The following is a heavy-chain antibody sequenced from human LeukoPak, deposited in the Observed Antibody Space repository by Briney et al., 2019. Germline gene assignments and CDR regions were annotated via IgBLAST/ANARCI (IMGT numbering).Heavy chain of an antibody. CDR2: INPNSGGT. Sequence: ASVKVSCKASGYTFTGYYMHWVRQAPGPGLEWMGWINPNSGGTNYAQKFQGRVTMTRDTSISTAYMELSRLRSDDTVVYYCARIPYDILTGYPDYWGQGTLVTVSS. CDR1: GYTFTGYY. J-gene: IGHJ4*02. CDR3: ARIPYDILTGYPDY. D-gene: IGHD3-9*01. V-gene: IGHV1-2*02.